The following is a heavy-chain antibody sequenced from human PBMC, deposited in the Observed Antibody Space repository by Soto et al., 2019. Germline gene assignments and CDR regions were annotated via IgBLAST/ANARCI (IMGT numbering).Heavy chain of an antibody. Sequence: SETLSLTCTVSGGSISSGDYYWSWIRQPPGKGLEWIGYIYYSGSTYYNPPLKSRVTISVDTSKNQFSLKLSSVTAADTAVYYCARDYCSSTSCPPGPFDPWGQGTLVTVSS. V-gene: IGHV4-30-4*01. CDR2: IYYSGST. D-gene: IGHD2-2*01. J-gene: IGHJ5*02. CDR1: GGSISSGDYY. CDR3: ARDYCSSTSCPPGPFDP.